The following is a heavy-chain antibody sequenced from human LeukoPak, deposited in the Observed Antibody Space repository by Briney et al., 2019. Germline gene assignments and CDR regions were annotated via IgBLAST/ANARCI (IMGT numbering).Heavy chain of an antibody. CDR2: ISSDGSSI. V-gene: IGHV3-74*01. Sequence: QPGGSLSLSCAASGFTFNNYAMYWVRQAPGKGLVWVSRISSDGSSIIYADSVKGRFTISRDNPKNTLYLQMNSRRSEDAAVYFCAKRGVVIRAVLVVGFHKEPYYFDSWGQGALVTVSS. CDR3: AKRGVVIRAVLVVGFHKEPYYFDS. D-gene: IGHD2-15*01. CDR1: GFTFNNYA. J-gene: IGHJ4*02.